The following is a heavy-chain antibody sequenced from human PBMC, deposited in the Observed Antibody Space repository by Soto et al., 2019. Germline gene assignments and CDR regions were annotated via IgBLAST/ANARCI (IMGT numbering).Heavy chain of an antibody. CDR3: ARAPGDYFDY. Sequence: QVQLQESGPGLVKPSQTLSLTCTVSGGSISSGYYWSWIRQHPGKGLEWIGYIYYSGSTYYNPSLKSRVTISGDTSKNQFSLKLSSVTAADTAVYYCARAPGDYFDYWGQGTLVTVSS. V-gene: IGHV4-31*03. CDR2: IYYSGST. J-gene: IGHJ4*02. CDR1: GGSISSGYY.